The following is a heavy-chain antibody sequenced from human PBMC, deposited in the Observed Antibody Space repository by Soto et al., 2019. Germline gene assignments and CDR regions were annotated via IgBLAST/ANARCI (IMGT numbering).Heavy chain of an antibody. CDR3: ARVRYYYDSSGYPGLYYFDY. Sequence: GGSLRLSCAASGFTFSSYDMHWVRQATGKGLEWVSAIGTAGDTYYPGSVKGRFTISRENAKNSLYLQMNSLRAEDTAVYYCARVRYYYDSSGYPGLYYFDYWGQGTLVTVSS. D-gene: IGHD3-22*01. CDR1: GFTFSSYD. J-gene: IGHJ4*02. CDR2: IGTAGDT. V-gene: IGHV3-13*01.